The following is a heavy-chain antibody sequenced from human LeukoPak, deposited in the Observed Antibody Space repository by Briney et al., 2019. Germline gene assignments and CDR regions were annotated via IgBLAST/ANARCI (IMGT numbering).Heavy chain of an antibody. J-gene: IGHJ3*01. CDR3: ARYNPTTEDWFDP. V-gene: IGHV4-31*03. CDR1: GGSISSGGYY. CDR2: IYYSGST. Sequence: SQTLSLTCTVSGGSISSGGYYWSWIRQHPGKGLEWIGYIYYSGSTYYNPSLKSRVTISVDTSKNQFSLKLSSVTAADTAVYYCARYNPTTEDWFDPWGQGTMVTVSS. D-gene: IGHD3-9*01.